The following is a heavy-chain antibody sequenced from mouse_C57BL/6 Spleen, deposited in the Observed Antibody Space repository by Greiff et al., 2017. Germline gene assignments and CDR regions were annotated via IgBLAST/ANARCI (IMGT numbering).Heavy chain of an antibody. CDR2: IDPEDGET. D-gene: IGHD1-1*01. CDR1: GFNIKDYY. V-gene: IGHV14-2*01. Sequence: VQLKQSGAELVKPGASVKLSCTASGFNIKDYYMHWVKQRTEQGLEWIGRIDPEDGETKYAPKFQGKATIAADPSSNTAYLQLSSLTSEDTAVYYCAREGYGSSSYWYFDVWGTGTTVTVSS. J-gene: IGHJ1*03. CDR3: AREGYGSSSYWYFDV.